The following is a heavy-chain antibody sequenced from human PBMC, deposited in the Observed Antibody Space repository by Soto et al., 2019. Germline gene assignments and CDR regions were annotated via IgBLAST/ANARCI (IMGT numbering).Heavy chain of an antibody. V-gene: IGHV1-69*13. D-gene: IGHD2-15*01. CDR1: GGTFSSYA. J-gene: IGHJ4*02. Sequence: SVKVSCKASGGTFSSYAISWVRQAPGQGLEWMGGIIPIFGTANYAQKFQGRVTITADESTSTAYMELSSLRSEDTAVYYCARVYCSGGSCYHYYFDYWGQGTLVTVSS. CDR2: IIPIFGTA. CDR3: ARVYCSGGSCYHYYFDY.